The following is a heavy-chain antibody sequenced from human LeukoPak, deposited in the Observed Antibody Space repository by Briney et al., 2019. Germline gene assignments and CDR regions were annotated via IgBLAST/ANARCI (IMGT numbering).Heavy chain of an antibody. Sequence: GGSLRLSCAASGFTVSSNYMSWVRQAPGKGLEWVSVIYSGGSTYYADSAKGRFTISRHNSKNTLHLQMNSLRAEDTAVYYCARGVVVAAAGYHYYVVDVWGQGTTVTVSS. CDR2: IYSGGST. V-gene: IGHV3-53*04. D-gene: IGHD2-2*01. CDR3: ARGVVVAAAGYHYYVVDV. J-gene: IGHJ6*02. CDR1: GFTVSSNY.